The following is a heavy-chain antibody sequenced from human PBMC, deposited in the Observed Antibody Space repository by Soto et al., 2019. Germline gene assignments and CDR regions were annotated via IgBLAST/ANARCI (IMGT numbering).Heavy chain of an antibody. CDR1: GFTVSSNY. CDR3: ARDERSLEPYSSAEEKYYYYGMDV. J-gene: IGHJ6*02. CDR2: IYSGGST. Sequence: EVQLVETGGGLIQPGGSLRLSCAASGFTVSSNYMSWVRQAPGKGLEWVSVIYSGGSTYYADSVKGRFTISRDNSKNTLYLQMNSLRAEDTAVYYCARDERSLEPYSSAEEKYYYYGMDVWGQGTTVTVFS. D-gene: IGHD6-19*01. V-gene: IGHV3-53*02.